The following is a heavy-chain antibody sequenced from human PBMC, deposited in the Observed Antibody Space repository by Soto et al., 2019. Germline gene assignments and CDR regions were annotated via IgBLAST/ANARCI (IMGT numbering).Heavy chain of an antibody. J-gene: IGHJ6*02. CDR1: GFTFSSYG. D-gene: IGHD3-10*01. CDR3: ARGGYYGSGSYYNVRSYYYYGMDV. V-gene: IGHV3-33*01. Sequence: ESGGGVVQPGRSLRLSCAASGFTFSSYGMHWVRQAPGKGLEWVAVIWYDGSNKYYADSVKGRFTISRDNSKNTLYLQMNSLRAEDTAVYYCARGGYYGSGSYYNVRSYYYYGMDVWGQGTTVTVSS. CDR2: IWYDGSNK.